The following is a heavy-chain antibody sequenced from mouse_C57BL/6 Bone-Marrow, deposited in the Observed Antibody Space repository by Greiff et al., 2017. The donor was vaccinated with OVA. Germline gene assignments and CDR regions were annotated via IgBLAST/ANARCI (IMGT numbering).Heavy chain of an antibody. CDR1: GYSITSGYY. J-gene: IGHJ4*01. Sequence: EVKLMESGPGLVKPSQSLSLTCPVTGYSITSGYYWHWIRQFPGNKLEWMGYISYDGSNNYNPSLKNRISITRDTSKNQFFLKLNSVTTEDTATYYCARNAYYSNYDYYAMDYWGQGTSVTVSS. CDR2: ISYDGSN. D-gene: IGHD2-5*01. CDR3: ARNAYYSNYDYYAMDY. V-gene: IGHV3-6*01.